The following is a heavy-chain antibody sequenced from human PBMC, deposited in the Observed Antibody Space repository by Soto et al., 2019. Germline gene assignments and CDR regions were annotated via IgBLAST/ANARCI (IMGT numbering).Heavy chain of an antibody. CDR3: ARDPSKAARPPRYVMYV. V-gene: IGHV1-2*04. Sequence: ASVKVSCKASGYTFTSYYMHWVRQAPGQGLEWMGWINPNSGGTNYAQKFQGWVTMTRDTSISTAYMELSRLRSDDTAVYYCARDPSKAARPPRYVMYVWAQGTTDPVS. J-gene: IGHJ6*02. CDR2: INPNSGGT. CDR1: GYTFTSYY. D-gene: IGHD6-6*01.